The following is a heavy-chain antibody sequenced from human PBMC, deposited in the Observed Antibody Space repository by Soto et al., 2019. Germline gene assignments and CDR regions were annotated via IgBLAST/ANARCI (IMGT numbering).Heavy chain of an antibody. V-gene: IGHV4-38-2*02. D-gene: IGHD1-7*01. J-gene: IGHJ4*02. Sequence: PSETLSLTCTVSGYSVTSGSYWGWFRQPPEKGLEWIGSVYLRGHTYHNPSLMSRVTISIDTSKNQFSLKLTSVTAADTAVYYCARARIVVSGTIVDFWGLGTLVTVSS. CDR3: ARARIVVSGTIVDF. CDR1: GYSVTSGSY. CDR2: VYLRGHT.